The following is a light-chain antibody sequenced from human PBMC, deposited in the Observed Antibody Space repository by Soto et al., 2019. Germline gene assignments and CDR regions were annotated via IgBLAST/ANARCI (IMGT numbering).Light chain of an antibody. V-gene: IGKV3-20*01. CDR3: HQYGNSPRT. CDR2: GAS. Sequence: EIVLTRSPGALSLSPGERVTLSCRASQSLGSGDLAWYQQIPGQAPRLPIYGASSRASGIPDMFSGSGSGTDFNLTITRLEPEDFAVYLCHQYGNSPRTFGQGTKVEIK. CDR1: QSLGSGD. J-gene: IGKJ1*01.